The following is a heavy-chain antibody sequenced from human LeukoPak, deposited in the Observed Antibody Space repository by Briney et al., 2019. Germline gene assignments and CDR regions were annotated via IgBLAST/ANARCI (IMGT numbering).Heavy chain of an antibody. Sequence: GGSLRLSCAASGFSFSSYAMSWVRPAAGKGLEWVSAISGSGGSTYYADSVKGRFTISRDNSKNTLYLQMNSLRAEDTAVYYCAKVKSVTRYYFDYWGQGTLVTVSS. CDR2: ISGSGGST. J-gene: IGHJ4*02. CDR3: AKVKSVTRYYFDY. D-gene: IGHD2-21*02. CDR1: GFSFSSYA. V-gene: IGHV3-23*01.